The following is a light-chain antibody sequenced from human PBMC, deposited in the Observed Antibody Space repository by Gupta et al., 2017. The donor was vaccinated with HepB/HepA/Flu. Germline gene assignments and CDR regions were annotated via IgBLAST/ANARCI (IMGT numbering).Light chain of an antibody. CDR2: RIH. V-gene: IGLV1-47*01. J-gene: IGLJ1*01. CDR3: AAWDDSLNDYV. Sequence: SVPTYPPSASGTPGQSLPISCSRSSSNIGNKYLYWYQQFPGTAPKLLIYRIHQRPSWVPDRFSGSKSGTSASLAISGLRSEDEADYYCAAWDDSLNDYVFGTGTKVTVL. CDR1: SSNIGNKY.